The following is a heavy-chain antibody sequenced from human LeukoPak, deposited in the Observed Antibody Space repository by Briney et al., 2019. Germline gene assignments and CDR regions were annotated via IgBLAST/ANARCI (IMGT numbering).Heavy chain of an antibody. CDR2: INPNSGGT. CDR3: ARDWGDCSGGSCYSDLDP. D-gene: IGHD2-15*01. Sequence: GASVKVSCKASGYTXTGYYMHWVRQAPGQGLEWMGWINPNSGGTNYAQKFQGRVTMTRDTSISTAYMELNRLRSDDTAVYYCARDWGDCSGGSCYSDLDPWGQGTLVTVSS. V-gene: IGHV1-2*02. CDR1: GYTXTGYY. J-gene: IGHJ5*02.